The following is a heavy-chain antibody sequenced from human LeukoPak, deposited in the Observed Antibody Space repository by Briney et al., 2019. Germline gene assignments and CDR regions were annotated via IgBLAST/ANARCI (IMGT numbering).Heavy chain of an antibody. CDR1: GFTFSSYA. Sequence: GGSLRLSCAASGFTFSSYAMSWVRQAPGKGLEWVSAISGSGGSTYYADSVEGRFTISRDNSKNTLYLQMNSLRAEDTAVYYCAKAEHIVVVVAAYPDAFDIWGQGTMVIVSS. J-gene: IGHJ3*02. D-gene: IGHD2-15*01. V-gene: IGHV3-23*01. CDR3: AKAEHIVVVVAAYPDAFDI. CDR2: ISGSGGST.